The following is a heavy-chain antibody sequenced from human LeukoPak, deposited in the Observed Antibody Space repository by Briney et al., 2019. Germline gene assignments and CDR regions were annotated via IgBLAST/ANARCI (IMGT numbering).Heavy chain of an antibody. CDR2: LNSDGSSI. D-gene: IGHD3-22*01. J-gene: IGHJ4*02. Sequence: PGGSLRLSCAASGFTFSSYWMHWVRQAPGKGLVWVSRLNSDGSSITYADSVKGRFTISRDNAKNTLYLQVNSPRAEDTAVYYCARQSYYYDSSGYYYDYWGQGTLVTVSS. V-gene: IGHV3-74*01. CDR1: GFTFSSYW. CDR3: ARQSYYYDSSGYYYDY.